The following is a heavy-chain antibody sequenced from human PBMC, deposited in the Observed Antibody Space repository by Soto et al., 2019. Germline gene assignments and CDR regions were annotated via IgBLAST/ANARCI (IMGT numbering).Heavy chain of an antibody. D-gene: IGHD6-13*01. CDR1: GFTFSSYA. Sequence: EVQLLESGGGLVQPGGSLRLSCAASGFTFSSYAMSWVRQAPGKGLEWVSAISGSGGSTYYADSVKGRFTISRDNSKNTLYLQMNSLRAEDTAVYYCAKVGSIAAAGSAWFDPWGQGTLVTVSS. CDR3: AKVGSIAAAGSAWFDP. J-gene: IGHJ5*02. CDR2: ISGSGGST. V-gene: IGHV3-23*01.